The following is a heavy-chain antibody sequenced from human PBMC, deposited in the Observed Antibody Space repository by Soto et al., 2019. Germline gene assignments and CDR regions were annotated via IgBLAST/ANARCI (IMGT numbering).Heavy chain of an antibody. CDR3: ARDQAAAGRGYYYGMDV. Sequence: ASVKVSCKASGYTFTSYAMHWVRQAPGQRLEWMGWINAGNGNTKYSQKFQGRVTITRDTSASTAYMELSSLRSEDTAVYYCARDQAAAGRGYYYGMDVWGQGTRSPSP. J-gene: IGHJ6*02. CDR2: INAGNGNT. D-gene: IGHD6-13*01. V-gene: IGHV1-3*01. CDR1: GYTFTSYA.